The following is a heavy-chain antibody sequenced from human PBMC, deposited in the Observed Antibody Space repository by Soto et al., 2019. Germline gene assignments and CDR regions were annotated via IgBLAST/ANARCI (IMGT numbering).Heavy chain of an antibody. CDR2: IYYSGST. J-gene: IGHJ4*02. Sequence: SETLSLTCTVSGGSISSYYWSWIRQPPGKGLEWIGYIYYSGSTNYNPSLKSRVTISVDTSKNQFSLKLSSVTAADTAIYYCTRGPRADSSGTGAHWGQGTPVTVSS. V-gene: IGHV4-59*01. D-gene: IGHD1-26*01. CDR3: TRGPRADSSGTGAH. CDR1: GGSISSYY.